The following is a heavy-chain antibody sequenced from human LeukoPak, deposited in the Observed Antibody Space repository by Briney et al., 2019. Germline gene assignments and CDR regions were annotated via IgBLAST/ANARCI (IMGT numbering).Heavy chain of an antibody. Sequence: ASVKVSCKASGYTFTSHYIHWVRQAPGQGLEWMGVINPNGGTTSYPQKSQGRVTMTRDTSTDTVYMELSSLRSDDTAVYYCARDPALGYTSGWYNWFDPWGQGTLVTVSS. D-gene: IGHD6-19*01. CDR1: GYTFTSHY. CDR3: ARDPALGYTSGWYNWFDP. J-gene: IGHJ5*02. CDR2: INPNGGTT. V-gene: IGHV1-46*01.